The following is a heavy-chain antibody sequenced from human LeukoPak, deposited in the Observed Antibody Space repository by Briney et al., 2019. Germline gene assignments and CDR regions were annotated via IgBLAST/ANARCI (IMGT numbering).Heavy chain of an antibody. J-gene: IGHJ4*02. D-gene: IGHD4-23*01. CDR2: ISYDGSNK. Sequence: PGRSLRLSCAASGFTFSSYGMHWVRQAPGKGLEWVAVISYDGSNKYYADSVKGRVTISRDNSKNTLYMQMNSLRAEDTAVYYCAKGSVKQGDYFDYWGQGTLVTVSS. V-gene: IGHV3-30*18. CDR3: AKGSVKQGDYFDY. CDR1: GFTFSSYG.